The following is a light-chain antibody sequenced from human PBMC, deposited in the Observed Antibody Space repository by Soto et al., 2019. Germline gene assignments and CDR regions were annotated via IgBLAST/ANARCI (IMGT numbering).Light chain of an antibody. Sequence: IQMTQSPTSLSASVGDRVTITCQASQDTGKYLNWFQQKPGKAPKLLIYDASNLETGVPARFSGSASGTDFTFTISSLQPEDIATYFCEQYDTLPLTFGGGTKVEIK. CDR3: EQYDTLPLT. J-gene: IGKJ4*01. V-gene: IGKV1-33*01. CDR2: DAS. CDR1: QDTGKY.